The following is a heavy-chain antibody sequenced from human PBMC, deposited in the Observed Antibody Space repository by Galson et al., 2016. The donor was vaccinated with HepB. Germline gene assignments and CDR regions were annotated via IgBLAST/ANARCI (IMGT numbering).Heavy chain of an antibody. CDR2: INPNSGGT. CDR1: GYTFTGYY. CDR3: ARDYGTSGPNFDY. V-gene: IGHV1-2*04. Sequence: SVKVSCKASGYTFTGYYMHWVRQAPGQGLEWMGWINPNSGGTKYAQKFQGWVTMTRDTSISTAYMELSRLRSDDTAVYYCARDYGTSGPNFDYWGQGTLVTVSS. J-gene: IGHJ4*02. D-gene: IGHD3-10*01.